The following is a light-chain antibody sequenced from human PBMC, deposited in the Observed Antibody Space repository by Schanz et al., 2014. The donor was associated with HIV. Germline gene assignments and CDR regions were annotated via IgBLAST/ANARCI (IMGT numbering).Light chain of an antibody. Sequence: QSALTQPASLSGSPGQSITISCTGTSSDVGGYNYVSWYQQHPGKAPKLMIYDVSNRPSGVSNRFSGSKSGNTASLTVSGLQAEDEADYYCTSYAGNNIFVFGTGTKLTVL. CDR2: DVS. CDR3: TSYAGNNIFV. CDR1: SSDVGGYNY. V-gene: IGLV2-14*01. J-gene: IGLJ1*01.